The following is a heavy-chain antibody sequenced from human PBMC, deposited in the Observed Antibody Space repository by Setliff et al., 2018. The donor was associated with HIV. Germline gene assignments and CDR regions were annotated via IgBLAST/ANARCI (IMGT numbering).Heavy chain of an antibody. D-gene: IGHD3-10*01. CDR3: ARGRDGELFTKEGNYYYYIDV. Sequence: SETLSLTCTVSGDSINSGDYYWSWLRQPAGERLEYIGRIHSSGGFNYNPSLKSRLTISVDTSKNQLSLTLTSVTAADTAMYYCARGRDGELFTKEGNYYYYIDVWGKGTTVTVSS. V-gene: IGHV4-61*02. CDR2: IHSSGGF. CDR1: GDSINSGDYY. J-gene: IGHJ6*03.